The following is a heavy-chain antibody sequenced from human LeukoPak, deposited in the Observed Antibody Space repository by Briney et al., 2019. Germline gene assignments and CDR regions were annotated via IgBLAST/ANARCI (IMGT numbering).Heavy chain of an antibody. V-gene: IGHV1-69*10. CDR1: LDNLSKYL. Sequence: SVKDNRKNSLDNLSKYLITKMRQAPGQGLELIREHVTMLVVSNYAQRFKGRVTLSADEDTNTAYMELSGLGSEDTAVYYCARDRRTYYSGSGSYYKVGRLDFWGQGTLVTVSS. CDR2: HVTMLVVS. D-gene: IGHD3-10*01. CDR3: ARDRRTYYSGSGSYYKVGRLDF. J-gene: IGHJ4*02.